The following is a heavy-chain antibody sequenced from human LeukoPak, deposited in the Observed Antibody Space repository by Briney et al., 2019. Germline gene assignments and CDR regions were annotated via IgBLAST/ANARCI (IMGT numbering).Heavy chain of an antibody. J-gene: IGHJ6*03. CDR1: GGSLSPYY. CDR2: ISYSGST. V-gene: IGHV4-59*01. D-gene: IGHD3/OR15-3a*01. Sequence: SQTLSLTCTVSGGSLSPYYWSWIRQSPGKGLEWIGYISYSGSTNSHPSLKSRVTISVDMSKPQFYLELSSVTAADTAVYYCARGAQFGLVNYYYYYMDVWGKGTTVTISS. CDR3: ARGAQFGLVNYYYYYMDV.